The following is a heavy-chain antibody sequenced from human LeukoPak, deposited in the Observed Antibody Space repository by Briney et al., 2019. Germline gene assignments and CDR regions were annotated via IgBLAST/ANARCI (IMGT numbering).Heavy chain of an antibody. CDR2: INPNSGGT. V-gene: IGHV1-2*02. Sequence: ASVKVSCEASGYTLTSYGINWMRQAPGQGLEWMGWINPNSGGTNYQGRVTMTRDTSISTAYMELSRLRSDDTAVYYCARDGGGLNDIHADYWGQGTLVTVSS. D-gene: IGHD3-9*01. J-gene: IGHJ4*02. CDR1: GYTLTSYG. CDR3: ARDGGGLNDIHADY.